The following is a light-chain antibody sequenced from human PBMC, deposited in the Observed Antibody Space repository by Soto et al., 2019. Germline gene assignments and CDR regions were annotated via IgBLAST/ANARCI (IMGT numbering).Light chain of an antibody. CDR2: LEGSGSY. Sequence: QPVLTQSSSASASLGSSVKLTCTLSSGHSSYIIAWHQQQPGKAPRYLMKLEGSGSYNKGSGVPDRFSGSSSGADRYLTIANLQFEDEADYYFETWDSNTHVFGTGTKVTVL. CDR1: SGHSSYI. J-gene: IGLJ1*01. CDR3: ETWDSNTHV. V-gene: IGLV4-60*02.